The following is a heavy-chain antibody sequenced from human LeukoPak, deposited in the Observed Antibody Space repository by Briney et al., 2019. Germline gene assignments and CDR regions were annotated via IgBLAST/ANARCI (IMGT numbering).Heavy chain of an antibody. V-gene: IGHV1-2*06. CDR3: ARGSGWYYYYMDV. J-gene: IGHJ6*03. CDR1: GYTFTGYY. D-gene: IGHD6-19*01. Sequence: GASVKVSCKASGYTFTGYYMHWVRQAPRQGLEWMGRINPNSGGTNYAQKFQGRVTMTRDTSISTAYMELSRLRSDDTAVYYCARGSGWYYYYMDVWGKGTTVTVSS. CDR2: INPNSGGT.